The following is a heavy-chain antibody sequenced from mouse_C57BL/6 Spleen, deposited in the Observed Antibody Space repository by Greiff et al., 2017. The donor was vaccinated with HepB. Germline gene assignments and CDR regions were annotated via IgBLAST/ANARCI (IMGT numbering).Heavy chain of an antibody. Sequence: EVQLQQSGPELVKPGASVKIPCKASGYTFTDYNMDWVKQSHGKSLEWIGDINPNNGGTIYNQKFKGKATLTVDKSSSTAYMELRSLTSEDTAVYYCPRCPLSNYYGSSWGYAMDYWGQGTSVTVSS. CDR1: GYTFTDYN. CDR2: INPNNGGT. V-gene: IGHV1-18*01. J-gene: IGHJ4*01. D-gene: IGHD1-1*01. CDR3: PRCPLSNYYGSSWGYAMDY.